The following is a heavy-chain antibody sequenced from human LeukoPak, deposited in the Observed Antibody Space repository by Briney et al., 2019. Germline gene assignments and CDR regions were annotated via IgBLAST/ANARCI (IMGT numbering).Heavy chain of an antibody. Sequence: SETLSLTCTVSGGSISSSSYYWGWIRQPPGKVLEWIGSIYYSGCTYYNPSLNSRVTISVDTSKNQFSLKLSSVTAADTAVYYCARRFLEWLSPYYYYYYMDVWGKGTTVTVSS. CDR1: GGSISSSSYY. J-gene: IGHJ6*03. V-gene: IGHV4-39*01. CDR2: IYYSGCT. D-gene: IGHD3-3*01. CDR3: ARRFLEWLSPYYYYYYMDV.